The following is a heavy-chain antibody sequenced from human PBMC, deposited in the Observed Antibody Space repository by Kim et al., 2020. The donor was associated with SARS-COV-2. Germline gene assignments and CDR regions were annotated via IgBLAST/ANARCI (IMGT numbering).Heavy chain of an antibody. V-gene: IGHV1-18*04. Sequence: ASVKVSCKASGYTFTSYGISWVRQAPGQGLEWMGWISAYNGNTNYAQKLQGRVTMTTDTSTSTAYMELRSLRSDDTAVYYCARVGMVRGVIMLGYFQHWGQGTLVTVSS. D-gene: IGHD3-10*01. CDR1: GYTFTSYG. CDR2: ISAYNGNT. CDR3: ARVGMVRGVIMLGYFQH. J-gene: IGHJ1*01.